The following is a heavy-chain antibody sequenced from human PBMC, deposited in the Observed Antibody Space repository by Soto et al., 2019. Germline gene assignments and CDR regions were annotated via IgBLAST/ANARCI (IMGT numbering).Heavy chain of an antibody. CDR1: GFTFGSYA. J-gene: IGHJ4*02. D-gene: IGHD1-1*01. V-gene: IGHV3-13*01. Sequence: LRLSCVASGFTFGSYAMHWVRQATGKGLQWVSSIGNAGGTYYPGSVKGRFTISRENAKNSLYLQMNSLTAADTAVYYCARGPNWNLDYWGQGILVTVSS. CDR2: IGNAGGT. CDR3: ARGPNWNLDY.